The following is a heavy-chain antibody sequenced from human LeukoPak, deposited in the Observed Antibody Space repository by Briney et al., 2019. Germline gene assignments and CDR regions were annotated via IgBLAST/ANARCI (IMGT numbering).Heavy chain of an antibody. CDR2: INPNSGGT. CDR1: GYTFTGYY. CDR3: ARDMYPAGKYYMDV. D-gene: IGHD3-10*01. Sequence: ASVKVSCKASGYTFTGYYMHWVRQAPGQGLEWMGWINPNSGGTNYAQKFQGRVTMTRDTSISTAYMELSRLRSDDTAVYYCARDMYPAGKYYMDVWGKGTTVTVSS. J-gene: IGHJ6*03. V-gene: IGHV1-2*02.